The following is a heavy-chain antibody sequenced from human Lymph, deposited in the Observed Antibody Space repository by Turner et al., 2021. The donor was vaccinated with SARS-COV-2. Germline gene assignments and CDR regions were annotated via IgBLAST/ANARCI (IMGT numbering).Heavy chain of an antibody. CDR1: GFNFPGYY. CDR2: INPNGGGT. J-gene: IGHJ4*02. CDR3: ARSRDLQSMVRGVDPFDY. Sequence: QVQLVQSGAEVKKPGASVKVPCKASGFNFPGYYMHWVRQGPGQGLEWMGWINPNGGGTNYAQKFQGRVTMTRETSISTADMELSRLRSDDTAVYYCARSRDLQSMVRGVDPFDYWGQGTLVTVSS. V-gene: IGHV1-2*02. D-gene: IGHD3-10*01.